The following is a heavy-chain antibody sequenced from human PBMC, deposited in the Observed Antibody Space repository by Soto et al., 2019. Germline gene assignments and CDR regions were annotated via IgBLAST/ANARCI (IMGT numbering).Heavy chain of an antibody. CDR1: GFSLSTSGVG. D-gene: IGHD3-10*01. J-gene: IGHJ5*02. V-gene: IGHV2-5*02. CDR2: IYWDDDK. Sequence: QITLKESGPTRVKPTQTLALTCNFSGFSLSTSGVGVGWIRQSPGKALEWLAVIYWDDDKRYSPSLRSRLTISKDTSKNQVVLLMTNMDPVDTGTYYCAHRRPWSSNWNSGWFDPWGQGTLFTVSS. CDR3: AHRRPWSSNWNSGWFDP.